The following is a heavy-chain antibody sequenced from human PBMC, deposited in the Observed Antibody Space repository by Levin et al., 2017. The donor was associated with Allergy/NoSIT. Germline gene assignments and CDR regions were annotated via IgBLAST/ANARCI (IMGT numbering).Heavy chain of an antibody. D-gene: IGHD1-1*01. CDR2: ISFDGTNK. Sequence: SCAASGFNFRAYAMHWVRQAPGKGLEWLAIISFDGTNKYSADSVKGRFTVSRDNSNNTLHLEMHGLRTTDTAVYYCARDGALDTEGSSFDYWGRGTQVTVSS. J-gene: IGHJ4*02. CDR3: ARDGALDTEGSSFDY. CDR1: GFNFRAYA. V-gene: IGHV3-30*04.